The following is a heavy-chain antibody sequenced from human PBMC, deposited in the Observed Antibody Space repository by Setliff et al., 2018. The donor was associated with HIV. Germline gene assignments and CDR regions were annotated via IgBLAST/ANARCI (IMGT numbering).Heavy chain of an antibody. V-gene: IGHV3-30*02. J-gene: IGHJ6*02. CDR2: IRYTGSNK. Sequence: PGGSLRLSCAASGFTFSSYGIHWVRQAPGKGLEWVAFIRYTGSNKYYADSVKGRFTISRDNSKNTLYLQMNSLRAEDTALYYCAREDYYYYGMDVWGQGTTVTVSS. CDR3: AREDYYYYGMDV. CDR1: GFTFSSYG.